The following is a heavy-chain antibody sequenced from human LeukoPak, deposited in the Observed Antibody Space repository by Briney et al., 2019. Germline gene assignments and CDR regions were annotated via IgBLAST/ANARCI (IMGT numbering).Heavy chain of an antibody. CDR1: GGSISGSSYY. CDR3: ARHSVDTAMVSYYYYGMDV. CDR2: IYYSGST. V-gene: IGHV4-39*01. Sequence: PSETLSLTCTVSGGSISGSSYYGGWIRQPPGKGLEWVGRIYYSGSTYYNPSLKSRVTKSVDTSKNQFSLKLSSVTAADTAVYYCARHSVDTAMVSYYYYGMDVWGQGTTVTVSS. D-gene: IGHD5-18*01. J-gene: IGHJ6*02.